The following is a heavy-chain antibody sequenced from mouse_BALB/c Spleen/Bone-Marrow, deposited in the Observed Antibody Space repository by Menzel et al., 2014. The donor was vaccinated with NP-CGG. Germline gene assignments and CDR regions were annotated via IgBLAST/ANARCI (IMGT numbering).Heavy chain of an antibody. J-gene: IGHJ4*01. CDR2: ISYSGST. V-gene: IGHV3-8*02. Sequence: EVKVVESGPSLVKPSQTLSLTCSVTGDSITSGYWNWIRKFPGNKLEYMGYISYSGSTYYNPSLKSRISITRGTSKNQYYLQLKSVTTEDTATYYCARFGYDYALDYWGQGTSVTVSS. CDR3: ARFGYDYALDY. D-gene: IGHD2-2*01. CDR1: GDSITSGY.